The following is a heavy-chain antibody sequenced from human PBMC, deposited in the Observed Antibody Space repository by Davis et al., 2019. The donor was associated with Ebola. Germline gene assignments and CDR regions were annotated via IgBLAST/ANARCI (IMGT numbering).Heavy chain of an antibody. J-gene: IGHJ6*03. CDR2: IIPILGIA. V-gene: IGHV1-69*10. CDR1: GGTFSRYA. D-gene: IGHD3-3*01. CDR3: ARGIDYWSGYYSHYMDV. Sequence: SVKVSCKASGGTFSRYAISWVRQAPGQGLEWMGGIIPILGIANYAQKLQGRVTITADKSTSTAYMELSSLRSEDTAVYYCARGIDYWSGYYSHYMDVWGKGTTVTVSS.